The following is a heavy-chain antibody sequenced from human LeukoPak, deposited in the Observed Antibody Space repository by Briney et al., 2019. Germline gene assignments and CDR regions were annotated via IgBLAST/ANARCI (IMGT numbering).Heavy chain of an antibody. D-gene: IGHD3-3*01. CDR1: GGSISSSSYY. CDR3: ARDLGITIFGVSDDAFDI. V-gene: IGHV4-39*07. CDR2: IYYSGST. J-gene: IGHJ3*02. Sequence: PSETLSLTCTVSGGSISSSSYYWGWIRQPPGKGLEWIGSIYYSGSTNYNPSLKSRVTISVDTSKNQFSLKLSSVTAADTAVYYCARDLGITIFGVSDDAFDIWGQGTMVTVSS.